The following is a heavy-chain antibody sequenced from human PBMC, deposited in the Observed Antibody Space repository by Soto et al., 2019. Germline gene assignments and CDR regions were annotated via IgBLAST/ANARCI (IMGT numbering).Heavy chain of an antibody. Sequence: VQLVQSGAEVKKPGSSVKVSCKASGGTFSSYAISWVRQAPGQGLEWMGGIIPIYETTNYAQKFHGRVTITADESKSTAYMELSSLRSEDTAVYYFARSQGSSTSLEIYYYYYYGMDVWGQGTTVTVSS. D-gene: IGHD2-2*01. CDR2: IIPIYETT. V-gene: IGHV1-69*01. CDR3: ARSQGSSTSLEIYYYYYYGMDV. J-gene: IGHJ6*02. CDR1: GGTFSSYA.